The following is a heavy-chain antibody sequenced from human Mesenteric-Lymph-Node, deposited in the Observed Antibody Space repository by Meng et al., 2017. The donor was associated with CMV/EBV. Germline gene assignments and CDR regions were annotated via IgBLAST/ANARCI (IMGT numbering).Heavy chain of an antibody. CDR1: GGSISSSSYY. D-gene: IGHD5-18*01. V-gene: IGHV4-39*01. CDR3: ARHSALLVTNFDY. Sequence: QLQPQESGPGRVKPSETLSLTCTASGGSISSSSYYWGWIRQPPGKGLEWIGYIYYSGSTYYYNPSLKTRVTISVDTSKNQFSLKLSSVTAADTAVYYCARHSALLVTNFDYWGQGTLVTVSS. J-gene: IGHJ4*02. CDR2: IYYSGSTY.